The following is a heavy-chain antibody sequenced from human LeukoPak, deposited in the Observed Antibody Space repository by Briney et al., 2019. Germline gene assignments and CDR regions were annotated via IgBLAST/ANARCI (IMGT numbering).Heavy chain of an antibody. D-gene: IGHD2-15*01. CDR2: ISGSGGST. CDR3: ASTGRYCSGSSSNQEASLDY. V-gene: IGHV3-23*01. J-gene: IGHJ4*02. CDR1: GFTFSSYG. Sequence: GGFLRLSCAASGFTFSSYGMSWVRQAPGKGLEWVSAISGSGGSTYYADSVKGRFTISRDNSKNTLYLQMNSLRAEDTAVYYCASTGRYCSGSSSNQEASLDYWGQGTLVTVSS.